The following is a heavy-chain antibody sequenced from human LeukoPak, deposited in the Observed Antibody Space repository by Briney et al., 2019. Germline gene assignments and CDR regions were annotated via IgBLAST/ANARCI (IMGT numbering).Heavy chain of an antibody. V-gene: IGHV4-31*03. D-gene: IGHD2-2*01. J-gene: IGHJ4*02. Sequence: SETLSLTCTVSGGSITNGGYYWNWIRQHPGKGLEWIGYIYYSGSTYYNPSLNGRVTISLDTSKNQFSLKLSSVTAADTAVYYCAKDPFVVVPAASRFFFDYWGLGTLVTVSS. CDR1: GGSITNGGYY. CDR3: AKDPFVVVPAASRFFFDY. CDR2: IYYSGST.